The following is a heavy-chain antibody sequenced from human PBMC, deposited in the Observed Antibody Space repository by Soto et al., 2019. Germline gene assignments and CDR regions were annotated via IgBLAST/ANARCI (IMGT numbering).Heavy chain of an antibody. D-gene: IGHD6-13*01. J-gene: IGHJ6*03. CDR2: IYPGDSDT. CDR3: ARQSRIAAAGTWKYYYYYYYMDV. Sequence: PGESLKISCKGSGYSFTSYWIGWVRQMPGKGLEWMGIIYPGDSDTRYSPSFQGQVTISADKSISTAYLQWSSPKASDTAMYYCARQSRIAAAGTWKYYYYYYYMDVWGKGTTVTVSS. V-gene: IGHV5-51*01. CDR1: GYSFTSYW.